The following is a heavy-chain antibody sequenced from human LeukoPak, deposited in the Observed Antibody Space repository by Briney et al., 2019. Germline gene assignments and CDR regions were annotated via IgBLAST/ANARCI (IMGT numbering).Heavy chain of an antibody. CDR2: IYYSGST. Sequence: PSETLSLTCTVSGGSISSYYWSWIRQPPGKGLEWIGYIYYSGSTNYNPSLKSRVTISVYTSKNQFSLKLSSVTAADTAVYYCARHIVVVPAAIYPPGWFDPRGQGTLVTVSS. J-gene: IGHJ5*02. D-gene: IGHD2-2*01. CDR3: ARHIVVVPAAIYPPGWFDP. V-gene: IGHV4-59*08. CDR1: GGSISSYY.